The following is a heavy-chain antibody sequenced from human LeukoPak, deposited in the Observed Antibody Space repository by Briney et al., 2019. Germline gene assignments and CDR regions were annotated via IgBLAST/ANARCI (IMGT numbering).Heavy chain of an antibody. V-gene: IGHV3-23*01. CDR1: GFTFSSYA. J-gene: IGHJ4*02. CDR3: AKDAVWGSSTSCYGDY. D-gene: IGHD2-2*01. CDR2: ISGSGGST. Sequence: GGSLRLSCAASGFTFSSYAMSWVRQAPGKGLEWVSAISGSGGSTYYADSVKGRFTISRDNSKNTLYLQVNSLRAEDTAVYYCAKDAVWGSSTSCYGDYWGQGTLVTVSS.